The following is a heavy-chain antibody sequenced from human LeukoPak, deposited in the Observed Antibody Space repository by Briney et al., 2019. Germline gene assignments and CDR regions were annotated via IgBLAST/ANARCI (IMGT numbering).Heavy chain of an antibody. V-gene: IGHV3-9*01. J-gene: IGHJ3*02. CDR3: AKGGVLRYFEWSEDAFDI. CDR2: ISWNSGSI. Sequence: GGSLRLSCAASGFTFDDYAMHWVRQAPGKGLEWVSGISWNSGSIGYADSVKGRFTISRDNAKNSLYLQMNSLRAEDTALYYCAKGGVLRYFEWSEDAFDIWGQGTMVTVSS. D-gene: IGHD3-9*01. CDR1: GFTFDDYA.